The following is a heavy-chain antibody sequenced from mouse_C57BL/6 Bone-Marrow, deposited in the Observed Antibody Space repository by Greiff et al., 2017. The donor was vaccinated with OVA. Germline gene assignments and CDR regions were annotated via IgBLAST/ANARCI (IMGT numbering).Heavy chain of an antibody. CDR2: INSDGGST. CDR1: EYEFPSHD. D-gene: IGHD3-2*02. J-gene: IGHJ1*03. CDR3: ARRGSGYVHWYFDV. Sequence: EVNVVESGGGLVQPGESLKLSCESNEYEFPSHDMSWVRKTPEKRLELVAAINSDGGSTYYPDTMERRFIISRDNTKKTLYLQMSSLRSEDTALYYCARRGSGYVHWYFDVWGTGTTVTVSS. V-gene: IGHV5-2*01.